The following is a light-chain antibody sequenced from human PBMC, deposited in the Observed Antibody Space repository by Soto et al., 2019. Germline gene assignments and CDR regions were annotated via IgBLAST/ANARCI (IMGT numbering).Light chain of an antibody. CDR2: KVS. CDR3: MQGTHWPWT. CDR1: PSLVHRDGNTS. Sequence: DVVMTQSPLSLPVTPGQPASISCRSSPSLVHRDGNTSLNWFQHRPGQAPRRLFYKVSNRDSGVPDRFSGSGSSTDFTLKSSRVEAEYVGVYYCMQGTHWPWTFGQGTKVEIK. V-gene: IGKV2-30*02. J-gene: IGKJ1*01.